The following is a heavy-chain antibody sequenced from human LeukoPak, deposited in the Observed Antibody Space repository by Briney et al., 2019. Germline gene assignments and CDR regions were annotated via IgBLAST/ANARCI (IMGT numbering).Heavy chain of an antibody. V-gene: IGHV3-7*03. J-gene: IGHJ3*02. CDR2: IKEDGSQK. CDR3: ARGDGSYDYIWGSYRGSAFDI. CDR1: GFTFSSYW. Sequence: GSLRLSCAASGFTFSSYWMGWVRQAPGKGLEWVANIKEDGSQKYYVDSVKGRFTISRDNAKNSLYLQMNSLRAEDTAVYYCARGDGSYDYIWGSYRGSAFDIWGQGTMVTVSS. D-gene: IGHD3-16*02.